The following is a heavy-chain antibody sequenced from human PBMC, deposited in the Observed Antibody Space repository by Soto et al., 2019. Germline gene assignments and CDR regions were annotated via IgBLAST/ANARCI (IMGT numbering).Heavy chain of an antibody. J-gene: IGHJ4*02. CDR1: GYTFTSYG. D-gene: IGHD6-19*01. Sequence: QVQVVQSGAEVKKPGASVKVSCKASGYTFTSYGISWVRQAPGQGLEWMGWINIYNGHTNYAQKFQGRVTMTTDTSTSTAYMELRSLRSDDTAVYYCARDSSGWDIDYWGQGTLVTVSS. CDR3: ARDSSGWDIDY. CDR2: INIYNGHT. V-gene: IGHV1-18*01.